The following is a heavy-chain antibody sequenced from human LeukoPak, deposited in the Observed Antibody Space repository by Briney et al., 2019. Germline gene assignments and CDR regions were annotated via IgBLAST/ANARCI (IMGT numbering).Heavy chain of an antibody. CDR2: IYTSGST. CDR3: ALTYYDFWSGYSYLDY. Sequence: PSETLSLTCTVSGYSISSGYYWSWIRQPAGKGLEWIGRIYTSGSTNYNPSLKSRVTMSVDTSKNQFSLKLSSVTAADTAVYYCALTYYDFWSGYSYLDYWGQGTLVTVSS. J-gene: IGHJ4*02. CDR1: GYSISSGYY. D-gene: IGHD3-3*01. V-gene: IGHV4-4*07.